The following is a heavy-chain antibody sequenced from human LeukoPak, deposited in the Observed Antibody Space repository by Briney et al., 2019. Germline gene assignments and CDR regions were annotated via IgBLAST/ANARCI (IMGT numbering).Heavy chain of an antibody. D-gene: IGHD4-11*01. J-gene: IGHJ4*02. CDR3: ARDKEGYYSNHEESFDY. CDR1: GYTFTSYG. V-gene: IGHV1-18*01. Sequence: ASVKVSCKASGYTFTSYGISWVRQALGQGLEWMGWISAYNGNTNYAQKLQGRVTMTTDTSTSTAYMELRSLRSDDTAVYYCARDKEGYYSNHEESFDYWGQGTLVTVSS. CDR2: ISAYNGNT.